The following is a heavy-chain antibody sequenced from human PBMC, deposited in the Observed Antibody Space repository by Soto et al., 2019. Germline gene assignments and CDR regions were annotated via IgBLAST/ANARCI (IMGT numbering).Heavy chain of an antibody. CDR2: IIPILGIA. CDR1: GGTFSSYT. J-gene: IGHJ5*02. D-gene: IGHD2-21*01. V-gene: IGHV1-69*02. CDR3: AMGAYCGGDCYGNWFDP. Sequence: SVKVPCKASGGTFSSYTISWVRQDPGQGLEWMGRIIPILGIANYAQKFQGRVTITADKSTSTAYMELSSLRSEDTAVYYCAMGAYCGGDCYGNWFDPWGQGTLVTVSS.